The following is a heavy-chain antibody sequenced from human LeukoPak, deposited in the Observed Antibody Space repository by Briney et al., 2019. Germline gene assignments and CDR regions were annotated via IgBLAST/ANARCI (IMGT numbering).Heavy chain of an antibody. V-gene: IGHV4-59*01. CDR1: GGSISSYY. CDR3: AASWFGENY. D-gene: IGHD3-10*01. Sequence: PSETLSLTCTVSGGSISSYYWSWIRQPPGKGLEWIGYIYYSGSTNYNPSLKSRVTISVDTSKNQFSLKLSSVTAADTAVYYCAASWFGENYWGQGTLVTASS. J-gene: IGHJ4*02. CDR2: IYYSGST.